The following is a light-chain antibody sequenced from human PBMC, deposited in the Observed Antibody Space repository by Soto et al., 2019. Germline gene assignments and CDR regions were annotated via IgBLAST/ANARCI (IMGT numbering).Light chain of an antibody. V-gene: IGKV3-15*01. Sequence: EMVMTQSPVTLSVSPGERATLSCRASQTISSNLAWYQQKPGQAPRLLIYGASTRATGIPARFSGSGSGTDFTLTISSLQSEDFAIYFCQQSNNWPPTFGQGTKLEIK. J-gene: IGKJ2*01. CDR2: GAS. CDR1: QTISSN. CDR3: QQSNNWPPT.